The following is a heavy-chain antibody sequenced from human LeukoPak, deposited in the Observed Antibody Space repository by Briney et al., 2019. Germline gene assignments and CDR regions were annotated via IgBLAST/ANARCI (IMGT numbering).Heavy chain of an antibody. CDR1: GFTFSDYY. D-gene: IGHD3-10*01. CDR2: ISSSGSTI. J-gene: IGHJ3*02. V-gene: IGHV3-11*04. CDR3: ARVRNYYGAPDAFDI. Sequence: PGGSLRLSCAASGFTFSDYYMSWIRHAPGKGLEWVSYISSSGSTIYYADSVKGRFTISRDNAKNSLYLQMNSLRAEDTAVYYCARVRNYYGAPDAFDIWGQGTMVTVSS.